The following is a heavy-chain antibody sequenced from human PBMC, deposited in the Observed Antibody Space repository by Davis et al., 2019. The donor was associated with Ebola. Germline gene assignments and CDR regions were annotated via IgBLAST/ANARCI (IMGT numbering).Heavy chain of an antibody. D-gene: IGHD1-26*01. V-gene: IGHV1-18*01. CDR3: ARKWELLLHAFDI. CDR2: ISAYNGNT. J-gene: IGHJ3*02. Sequence: ASVKVSCKASGGTFTSYGISWVRQAPGQGLERMGWISAYNGNTNYSQKLQGRVTMTTDTSTSTAYMELRSLRSDDTAVYYCARKWELLLHAFDIWGQGTMVTVSS. CDR1: GGTFTSYG.